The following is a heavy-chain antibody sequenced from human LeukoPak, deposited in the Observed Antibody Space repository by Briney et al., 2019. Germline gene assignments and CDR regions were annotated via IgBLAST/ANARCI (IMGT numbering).Heavy chain of an antibody. Sequence: GGSLRLSCAACRFTFHHYDLHWVRQAPGKGLEWVTNISSTGSAIYYAGSVTGGFTIPRDNAKNSLYLQMNSVRAEDTAVDYCAKLGLIDYWGQGTLVTVSS. V-gene: IGHV3-48*03. D-gene: IGHD7-27*01. CDR1: RFTFHHYD. CDR2: ISSTGSAI. CDR3: AKLGLIDY. J-gene: IGHJ4*02.